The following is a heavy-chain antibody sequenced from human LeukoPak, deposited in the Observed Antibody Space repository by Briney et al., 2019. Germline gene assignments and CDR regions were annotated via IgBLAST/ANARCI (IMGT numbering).Heavy chain of an antibody. CDR3: AKGLGGYRYYFDY. J-gene: IGHJ4*02. CDR2: ISGSGGST. V-gene: IGHV3-23*01. D-gene: IGHD2-21*02. CDR1: GFTFSSYA. Sequence: GGSLRLSRAASGFTFSSYAMSWVRQAPGKGLEWVSAISGSGGSTYYADSVKGRFAISRDNSKNTLYLQMNSLRAEDTAVYYCAKGLGGYRYYFDYWGQGTLVTVSS.